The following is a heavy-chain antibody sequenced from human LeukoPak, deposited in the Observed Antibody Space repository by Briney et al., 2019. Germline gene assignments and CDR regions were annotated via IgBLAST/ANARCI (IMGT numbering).Heavy chain of an antibody. CDR3: AIVPPGYSYGFDY. V-gene: IGHV4-59*08. CDR1: GGSFSGYY. D-gene: IGHD5-18*01. CDR2: IYYGGSS. J-gene: IGHJ4*02. Sequence: SETLSLTCTVAGGSFSGYYWSWIRQSPGKGLEWVGCIYYGGSSQYNPSLKSRVSMSLDTSNNQLSLRLTSVTDADTAVYYCAIVPPGYSYGFDYWGQGILVTVSS.